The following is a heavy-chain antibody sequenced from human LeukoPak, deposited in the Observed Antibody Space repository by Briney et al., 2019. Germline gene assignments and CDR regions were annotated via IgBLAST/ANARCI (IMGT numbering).Heavy chain of an antibody. D-gene: IGHD6-13*01. J-gene: IGHJ4*02. CDR2: INPSGGST. Sequence: GASVKVSCKASGYTFTSYYMHWVRQAPGQGLEWMGIINPSGGSTSYAQKFQGRVTMTRDTSTSTVYMELSSLKASDTAMYYCARLDGSSWSLDYWGQGTLVTVSS. CDR3: ARLDGSSWSLDY. CDR1: GYTFTSYY. V-gene: IGHV1-46*01.